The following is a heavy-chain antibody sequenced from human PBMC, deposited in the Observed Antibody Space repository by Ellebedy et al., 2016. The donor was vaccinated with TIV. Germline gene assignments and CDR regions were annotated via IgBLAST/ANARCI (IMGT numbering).Heavy chain of an antibody. V-gene: IGHV3-74*01. Sequence: GGSLRLXXVASGFTFSSYWMHWVRQAPGKGLVWVSRINSDGSSTSYADSVKGRFTISRDNAKNTLYLQMNSLRAEDTAVYYCARRATGGLYYYYMDVWGKGTTVTVSS. D-gene: IGHD1-14*01. J-gene: IGHJ6*03. CDR2: INSDGSST. CDR1: GFTFSSYW. CDR3: ARRATGGLYYYYMDV.